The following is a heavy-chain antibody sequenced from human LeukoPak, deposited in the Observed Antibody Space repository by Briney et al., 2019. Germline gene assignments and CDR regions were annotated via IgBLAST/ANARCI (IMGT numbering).Heavy chain of an antibody. Sequence: SGPALVKPTQTLTLTCTFSGFSRSTSGMCVSWIRQPPGKALEWLARIDWDDDKYYSTSLKTRLTISKDTSKNQVVLTMTNMDPVDTATYYCARIPSPELEIDYWGQGTLVTVSS. V-gene: IGHV2-70*11. J-gene: IGHJ4*02. CDR1: GFSRSTSGMC. D-gene: IGHD1-26*01. CDR3: ARIPSPELEIDY. CDR2: IDWDDDK.